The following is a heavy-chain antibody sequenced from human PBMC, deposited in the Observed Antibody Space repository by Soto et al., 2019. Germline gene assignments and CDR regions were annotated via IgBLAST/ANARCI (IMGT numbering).Heavy chain of an antibody. CDR2: IFPGYSDT. Sequence: GAAEQISDKGCVCNFSSSWGGPGRQKTGKGLGGVGNIFPGYSDTKYSPSLQGQVTISADTSISTAYLQWTSLKASDTAMYYCARSRRGAYSSGWYSLSGYYNYGIDVWGQGTTVTVSS. CDR3: ARSRRGAYSSGWYSLSGYYNYGIDV. V-gene: IGHV5-51*01. D-gene: IGHD6-19*01. J-gene: IGHJ6*02. CDR1: VCNFSSSW.